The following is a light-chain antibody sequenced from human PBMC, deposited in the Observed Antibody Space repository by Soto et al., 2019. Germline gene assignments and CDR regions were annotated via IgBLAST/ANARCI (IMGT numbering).Light chain of an antibody. V-gene: IGKV3-15*01. CDR3: QQYDNWPQT. CDR2: GAS. J-gene: IGKJ1*01. CDR1: ESISSD. Sequence: EIVMPQSPATLSVSPGERATLSCRAIESISSDLAWYQHKPGQAPRLLIYGASTRATGIPARFSGRGSGTEFTLTISSLQSVDFAVYYCQQYDNWPQTFGQGTKVDIK.